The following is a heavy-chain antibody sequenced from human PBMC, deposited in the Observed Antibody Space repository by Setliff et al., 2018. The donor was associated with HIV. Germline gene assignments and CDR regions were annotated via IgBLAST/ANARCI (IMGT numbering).Heavy chain of an antibody. Sequence: GGSLRLSCAASGFTFSDYYMSWIRQAPGKGLEWVSYISSSSSYTNYADSVKGRFTISRDNAKNSLYLQMNSLRAEDTAVYYCARSSHAVPSSKAHWYFDLWGRGTLVTVSS. V-gene: IGHV3-11*03. CDR2: ISSSSSYT. J-gene: IGHJ2*01. CDR3: ARSSHAVPSSKAHWYFDL. D-gene: IGHD2-2*01. CDR1: GFTFSDYY.